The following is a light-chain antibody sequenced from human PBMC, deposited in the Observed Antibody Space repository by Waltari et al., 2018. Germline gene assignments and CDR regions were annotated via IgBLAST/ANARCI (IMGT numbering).Light chain of an antibody. V-gene: IGLV1-44*01. Sequence: QSVLTQPPSASGTPGQRVTISCSGSSSNIGSNTVNWYQQLPGTAPKLLIYSNNQRPSGVPDRFSGSKSGTSASLAISGLQSEDEADYYCAAWDDSLNGSSFGGGTKLTVL. J-gene: IGLJ2*01. CDR1: SSNIGSNT. CDR3: AAWDDSLNGSS. CDR2: SNN.